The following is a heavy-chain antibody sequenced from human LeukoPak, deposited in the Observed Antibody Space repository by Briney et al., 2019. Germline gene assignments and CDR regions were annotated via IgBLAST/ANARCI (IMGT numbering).Heavy chain of an antibody. D-gene: IGHD4-17*01. Sequence: SETLSLTCTVSGDSVTNSYWNWIRQPPGRGLEWIGRISYGGSTNYNPSLKSRVIISRDTSKNQFSLELTSVTAADTAIYYCARRIIEARENGDSNWLDPWGQGTLVTVSS. CDR1: GDSVTNSY. J-gene: IGHJ5*01. CDR3: ARRIIEARENGDSNWLDP. V-gene: IGHV4-59*08. CDR2: ISYGGST.